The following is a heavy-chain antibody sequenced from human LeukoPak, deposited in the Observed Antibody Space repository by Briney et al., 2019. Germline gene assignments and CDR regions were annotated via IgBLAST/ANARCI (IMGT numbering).Heavy chain of an antibody. V-gene: IGHV1-69*06. J-gene: IGHJ6*02. CDR1: GGTFSSYA. CDR3: ATESCSSTSCYAPHYYYYGMDV. D-gene: IGHD2-2*01. Sequence: SVKVSCKASGGTFSSYAISWVRQAPGQGLEWMGGIIPIFGTANYAQKFQGRVTMTEDTSTDTAYMELSSLRSEDTAVYYCATESCSSTSCYAPHYYYYGMDVWGQGTTVTVSS. CDR2: IIPIFGTA.